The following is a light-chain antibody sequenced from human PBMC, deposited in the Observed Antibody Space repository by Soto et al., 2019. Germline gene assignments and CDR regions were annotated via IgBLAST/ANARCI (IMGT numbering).Light chain of an antibody. Sequence: QSVLTQPPSASGTPGQRVTISCSGSSSNIGNNYIYWYQQLPGTTPKLLIYKTNQRPSGVTDRFSGSKSCTSGSLAISGLRSEYEADYYCSAYAGSNTFVFGNGTKRTVL. J-gene: IGLJ1*01. CDR3: SAYAGSNTFV. CDR1: SSNIGNNY. CDR2: KTN. V-gene: IGLV1-47*01.